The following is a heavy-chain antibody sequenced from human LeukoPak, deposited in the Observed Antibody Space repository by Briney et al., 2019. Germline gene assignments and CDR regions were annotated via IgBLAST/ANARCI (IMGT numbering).Heavy chain of an antibody. CDR3: AKSATTVDFKY. V-gene: IGHV3-23*01. CDR2: IGGGGDST. Sequence: PGGSLRLSCAASGFTFSSHWMHWVRQAPGKGLEWVSAIGGGGDSTYYADSVKGRFTISRDNSKNALFLQMTSLRAEDTAVYYCAKSATTVDFKYWGQGTLVTVSS. D-gene: IGHD4-11*01. CDR1: GFTFSSHW. J-gene: IGHJ4*02.